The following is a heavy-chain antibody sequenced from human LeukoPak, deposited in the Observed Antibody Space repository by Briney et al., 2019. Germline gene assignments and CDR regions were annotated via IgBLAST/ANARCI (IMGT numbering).Heavy chain of an antibody. CDR1: GYTFTSYY. J-gene: IGHJ3*02. Sequence: ASVEVSCKASGYTFTSYYIHWVRQAPGQGLEWMGIINPSGGNTFYAQNFQGRVTMTRDTSTTTVYMELSSLRSEDTAVYYCARERPDRRFFYDAFDIWGQGTVATVSS. V-gene: IGHV1-46*03. CDR3: ARERPDRRFFYDAFDI. CDR2: INPSGGNT. D-gene: IGHD3-16*01.